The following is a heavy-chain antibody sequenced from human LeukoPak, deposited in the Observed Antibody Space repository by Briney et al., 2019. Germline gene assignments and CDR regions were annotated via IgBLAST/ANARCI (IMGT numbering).Heavy chain of an antibody. CDR2: ISYDGSNK. Sequence: GSLRLSCTASGFTFSIYGMHWVRQAPGKGLEWVAVISYDGSNKYYADSVKGRFTISRDNSKNTLYLQMNSLRAEDTAVYYCAKDLTLGYCSGGSCYWDYYYGMDVWGQGTTVTVSS. J-gene: IGHJ6*02. CDR3: AKDLTLGYCSGGSCYWDYYYGMDV. V-gene: IGHV3-30*18. CDR1: GFTFSIYG. D-gene: IGHD2-15*01.